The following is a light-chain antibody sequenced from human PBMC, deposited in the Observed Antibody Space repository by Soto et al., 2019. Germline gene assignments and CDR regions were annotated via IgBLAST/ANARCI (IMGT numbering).Light chain of an antibody. CDR2: GAS. CDR3: QHYGSSGT. Sequence: EIVLTQCPSTLSVAPGERVTFSCRASQGVSRKLAWYQHKPGQAPRLLIYGASNRATGIPDRFSGSGSGTDFTLTISRLEPEDFAVYYCQHYGSSGTFGQGTRWIS. CDR1: QGVSRK. J-gene: IGKJ1*01. V-gene: IGKV3-20*01.